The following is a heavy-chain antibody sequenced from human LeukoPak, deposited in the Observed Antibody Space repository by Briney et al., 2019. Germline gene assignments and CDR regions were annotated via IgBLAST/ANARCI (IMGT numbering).Heavy chain of an antibody. CDR3: ARHPPPMRLFDY. CDR1: GGSISSSSYY. D-gene: IGHD3-22*01. V-gene: IGHV4-39*01. CDR2: IYYSGST. Sequence: PSETLSLTCTVSGGSISSSSYYWGWIRQPPGKGLEWIGSIYYSGSTYYNPSLKSRVTISVDTSKNQFSLKLSSVTAADTAVYYCARHPPPMRLFDYWGQGTLVTVSS. J-gene: IGHJ4*02.